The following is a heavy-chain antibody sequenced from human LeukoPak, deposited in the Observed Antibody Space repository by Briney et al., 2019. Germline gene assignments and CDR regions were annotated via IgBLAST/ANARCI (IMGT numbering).Heavy chain of an antibody. V-gene: IGHV1-2*06. D-gene: IGHD2-8*02. Sequence: GASVKVSCKASGYTFIDFYIHWVRQAPGQGLEWMGRINPNTGDSNFAQNCEGRVTMTRDTSISTAYMEVNRLRSDDTAVYYCARDPPSAPYWELDFWGQGTLVTVSS. CDR2: INPNTGDS. CDR3: ARDPPSAPYWELDF. CDR1: GYTFIDFY. J-gene: IGHJ4*02.